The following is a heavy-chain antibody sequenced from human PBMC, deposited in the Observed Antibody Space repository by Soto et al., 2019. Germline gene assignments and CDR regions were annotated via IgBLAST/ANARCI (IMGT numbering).Heavy chain of an antibody. Sequence: QEQLQESGPGLVKPSQTLSLTCTVSGGSMNSHDYYWSWIRQPPGKGLEWIGYIHNSGSTYYNPSPKRRLTLSSDPSKNPYSLRLNSVTAADTALYYCARGEIRGPIEIWGQGTMVPVSS. CDR2: IHNSGST. D-gene: IGHD3-10*01. J-gene: IGHJ3*02. CDR3: ARGEIRGPIEI. CDR1: GGSMNSHDYY. V-gene: IGHV4-30-4*01.